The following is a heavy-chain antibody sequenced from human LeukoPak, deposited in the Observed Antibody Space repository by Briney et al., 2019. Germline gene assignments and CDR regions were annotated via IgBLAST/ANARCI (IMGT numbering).Heavy chain of an antibody. CDR1: GFTFSSYA. CDR3: AKGLRREWFGEFIASGGWFDP. D-gene: IGHD3-10*01. Sequence: GGSLRLSCAASGFTFSSYAMSWVRQAPGKGLEWVSAISGSGGSTYYADSVKGRFTISRDNSKNTLYLQMNSLRAEDTAVYYCAKGLRREWFGEFIASGGWFDPWGQGTLVSVSS. CDR2: ISGSGGST. V-gene: IGHV3-23*01. J-gene: IGHJ5*02.